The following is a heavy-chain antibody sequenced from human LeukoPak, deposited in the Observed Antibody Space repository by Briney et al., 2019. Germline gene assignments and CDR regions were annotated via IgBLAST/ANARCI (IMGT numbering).Heavy chain of an antibody. CDR2: IYYSGST. D-gene: IGHD3-16*01. J-gene: IGHJ6*03. CDR1: GGSIRSSSYY. Sequence: SETLSLTCTVAGGSIRSSSYYWGWIRQPPGKGLEWIGSIYYSGSTYYNPSLKSRVTISVDTSKNQFSLKLSSVTAADTAVYYCARYLGYYYYMDVWGKGTTVTVSS. V-gene: IGHV4-39*07. CDR3: ARYLGYYYYMDV.